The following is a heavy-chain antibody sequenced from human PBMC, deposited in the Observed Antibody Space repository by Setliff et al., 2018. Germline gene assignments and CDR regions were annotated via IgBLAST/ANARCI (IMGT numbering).Heavy chain of an antibody. CDR2: IYNSDST. CDR3: AREGLYCISDNCYVAAYDI. D-gene: IGHD2-2*01. V-gene: IGHV3-53*01. Sequence: GGSLRLSCAVSGFIVSDRHMTWLRQAPGKGLEWVSVIYNSDSTYYSDSVKGRFTISRDDSKNTVYLQMNSLRAEDTAIYYCAREGLYCISDNCYVAAYDIWGQGTMVTVSS. CDR1: GFIVSDRH. J-gene: IGHJ3*02.